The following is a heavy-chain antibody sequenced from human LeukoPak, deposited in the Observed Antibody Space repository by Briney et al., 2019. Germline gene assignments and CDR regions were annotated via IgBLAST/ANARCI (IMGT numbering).Heavy chain of an antibody. V-gene: IGHV4-4*07. CDR1: GASINSHY. D-gene: IGHD2-21*01. CDR3: ARALNPFPGTYYFDY. J-gene: IGHJ4*02. Sequence: SETLSLTCTVSGASINSHYWSWIRQPAGKGLEWIGRIYISGSTNYNSSLQSRVTMSVDTSKNQFSLKLTSVTAADTAVYYCARALNPFPGTYYFDYWGQGTLVTVSS. CDR2: IYISGST.